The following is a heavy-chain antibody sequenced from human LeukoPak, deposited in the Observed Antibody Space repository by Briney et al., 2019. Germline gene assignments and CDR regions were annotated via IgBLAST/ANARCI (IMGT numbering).Heavy chain of an antibody. CDR1: GGSISSGSYY. J-gene: IGHJ4*02. CDR3: ARDRGMRRYFDY. CDR2: IYTSGST. D-gene: IGHD5-24*01. Sequence: SQTLSLTCTVSGGSISSGSYYWRWLRQPAGKGLEWIGRIYTSGSTNYNPSLKSRVTISVDTSKNQFSLKLSSVTAADTAVYYCARDRGMRRYFDYWGQGTLVTVSS. V-gene: IGHV4-61*02.